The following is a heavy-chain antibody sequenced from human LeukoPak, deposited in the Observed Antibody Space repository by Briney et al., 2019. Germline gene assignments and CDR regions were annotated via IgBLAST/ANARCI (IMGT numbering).Heavy chain of an antibody. J-gene: IGHJ4*02. CDR2: IYPGDSDT. Sequence: RGESLKISCKGSGYSFTSYWIGWVRQMPGKGLEWMGIIYPGDSDTRYSPSFQGQVTISADKSISTAYLQWSSLKASDTAMYYCARALSTFGGVIATLDYWGQGSLVTVSS. CDR3: ARALSTFGGVIATLDY. CDR1: GYSFTSYW. D-gene: IGHD3-16*02. V-gene: IGHV5-51*01.